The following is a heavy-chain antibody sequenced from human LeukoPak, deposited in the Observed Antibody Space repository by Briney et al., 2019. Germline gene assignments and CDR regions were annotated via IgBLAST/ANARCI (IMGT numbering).Heavy chain of an antibody. CDR2: ISGSGGST. Sequence: GGSLRLSCAASGFTFSSYAMSWVRQAPGKGLEWVSAISGSGGSTYYAASVKGRFTISRDNSKNTMYLQMNSLRAEDTAVYYCAKVLSGPNITMVRGVTRPFDYWGQGTLVTVSS. CDR3: AKVLSGPNITMVRGVTRPFDY. V-gene: IGHV3-23*01. D-gene: IGHD3-10*01. CDR1: GFTFSSYA. J-gene: IGHJ4*02.